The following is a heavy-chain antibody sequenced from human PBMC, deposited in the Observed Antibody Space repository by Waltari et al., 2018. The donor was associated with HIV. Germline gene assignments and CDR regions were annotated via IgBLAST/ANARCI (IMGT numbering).Heavy chain of an antibody. CDR1: GYTFTGDY. J-gene: IGHJ6*02. CDR3: ARDRARTTDYYYYGMDV. Sequence: QVQLVQSGAEVKKPGASVKVSCKASGYTFTGDYMHWVRQTPGQGLEWRGWINPNRGGTNYAQKFQGRVTMTRDTSISTAYMELSRLRSDDTAVYYCARDRARTTDYYYYGMDVWGQVTTVTVSS. D-gene: IGHD1-7*01. CDR2: INPNRGGT. V-gene: IGHV1-2*02.